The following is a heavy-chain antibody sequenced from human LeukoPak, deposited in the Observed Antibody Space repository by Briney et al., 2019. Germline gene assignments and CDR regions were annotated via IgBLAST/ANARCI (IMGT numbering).Heavy chain of an antibody. D-gene: IGHD5-18*01. Sequence: GGSLRLSCAASGFTFSSYDMHWVRQAPGKGLEWVAFLRYDGSTKYYADSVEGRFTISRDNSKNTLYLQMNSLRAEDTALYYCAKASTAMARGNWFDPWGQGTLVTVSS. CDR1: GFTFSSYD. V-gene: IGHV3-30*02. CDR2: LRYDGSTK. J-gene: IGHJ5*02. CDR3: AKASTAMARGNWFDP.